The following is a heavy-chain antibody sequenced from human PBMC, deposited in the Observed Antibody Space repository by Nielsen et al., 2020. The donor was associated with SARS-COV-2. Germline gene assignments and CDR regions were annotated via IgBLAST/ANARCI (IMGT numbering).Heavy chain of an antibody. J-gene: IGHJ6*02. D-gene: IGHD3-10*01. CDR3: ARHEILRGVYGLDV. Sequence: GGSLRLSCKGSGYSFTSYWISWVRQMPGKGLEWMGRIDPSDSYTNYSPSFQGHVTISADKSINTAYLQWSGLKASDTAMYYCARHEILRGVYGLDVWGQGTTVTVSS. V-gene: IGHV5-10-1*01. CDR2: IDPSDSYT. CDR1: GYSFTSYW.